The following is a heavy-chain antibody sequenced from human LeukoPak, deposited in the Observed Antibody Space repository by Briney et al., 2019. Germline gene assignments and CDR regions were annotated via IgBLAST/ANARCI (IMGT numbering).Heavy chain of an antibody. V-gene: IGHV5-51*01. CDR3: ARFQFGSGNDASDI. D-gene: IGHD3-10*01. CDR1: GYSFNNYW. Sequence: GESLKISCKGSGYSFNNYWIAWVRQMPGKGLEWVGIIYAGDSDTRYSPSFQGQVSISADKSITTAYLQWSSLRASDTAMYYCARFQFGSGNDASDIWGQGTMVTVSS. J-gene: IGHJ3*02. CDR2: IYAGDSDT.